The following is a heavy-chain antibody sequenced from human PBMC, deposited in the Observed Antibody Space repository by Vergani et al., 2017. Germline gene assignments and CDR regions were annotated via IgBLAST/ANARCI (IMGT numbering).Heavy chain of an antibody. D-gene: IGHD5-12*01. CDR2: ISSSSSYI. CDR3: ARDGYSGYDDKYYYYYYMDV. V-gene: IGHV3-21*01. J-gene: IGHJ6*03. Sequence: EVQLVESGGGLVKPGGSLRLSCAASGFTFSSYSMNWVRQAPGKGLEWVSSISSSSSYIYYADSVKGRFTISRDNSKNTLYLQMNSLRAEDTAVYYCARDGYSGYDDKYYYYYYMDVWGKGTTVTVSS. CDR1: GFTFSSYS.